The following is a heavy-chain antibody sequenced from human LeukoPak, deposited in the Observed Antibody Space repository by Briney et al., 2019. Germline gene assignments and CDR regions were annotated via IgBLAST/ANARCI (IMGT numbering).Heavy chain of an antibody. V-gene: IGHV3-74*01. CDR1: GFTFSSYW. D-gene: IGHD6-13*01. CDR2: INSDGSST. J-gene: IGHJ4*02. CDR3: ARVSLVGSGYSSSWYPPFDY. Sequence: GGPLRLSCAASGFTFSSYWMHWVRQAPGKGLVWVSRINSDGSSTTYADSVKGRFTISRDNAKNTLYLQMNSLRAEDTAVYYCARVSLVGSGYSSSWYPPFDYWGQGTLVTVSS.